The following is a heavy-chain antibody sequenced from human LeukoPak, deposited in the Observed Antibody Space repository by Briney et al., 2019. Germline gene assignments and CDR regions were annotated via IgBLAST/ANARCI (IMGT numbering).Heavy chain of an antibody. D-gene: IGHD3-10*01. V-gene: IGHV3-30*18. CDR2: ISYDGSNK. CDR3: AKVGLYYYGSGPDY. Sequence: GRSLRLSCAASGFTFSSYGMHWVRQAPGKGLEWVAVISYDGSNKYYADSVKGRFTISRDNSKNTLYLQMNSLRAEDTAVYYCAKVGLYYYGSGPDYWGQGTLVTVSS. CDR1: GFTFSSYG. J-gene: IGHJ4*02.